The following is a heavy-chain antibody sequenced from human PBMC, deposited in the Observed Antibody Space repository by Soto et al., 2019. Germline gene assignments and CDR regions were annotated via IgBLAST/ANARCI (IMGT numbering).Heavy chain of an antibody. Sequence: EVQLVESGGGLVQPGRSLRLSCAASGFTFDDYAMHWVRQAPGKGLEWVSGISWNSGSIGYADSVKGRFTISRDNAKNYLYLQMNSLRAEDTALYYCARGRGSTGYLGREHYFDYWGQGTLVTVSP. V-gene: IGHV3-9*01. CDR3: ARGRGSTGYLGREHYFDY. CDR1: GFTFDDYA. J-gene: IGHJ4*02. CDR2: ISWNSGSI. D-gene: IGHD2-2*01.